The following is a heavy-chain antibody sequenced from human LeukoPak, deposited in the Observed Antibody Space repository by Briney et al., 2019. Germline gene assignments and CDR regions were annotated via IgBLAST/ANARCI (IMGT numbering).Heavy chain of an antibody. CDR1: GGSISSHY. J-gene: IGHJ3*02. V-gene: IGHV4-59*11. CDR2: IYCSGST. D-gene: IGHD1-7*01. Sequence: SETLSLTCTVSGGSISSHYRSWVRQAPGKGLEWIGYIYCSGSTNYNPSLKRRVTISVDTSKNQFSLKLSSETAADTAVYYCARGATGTTYHDAFDIWGQGTMVTVST. CDR3: ARGATGTTYHDAFDI.